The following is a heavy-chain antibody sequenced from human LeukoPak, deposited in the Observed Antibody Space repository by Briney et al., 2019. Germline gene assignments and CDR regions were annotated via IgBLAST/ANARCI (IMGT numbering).Heavy chain of an antibody. J-gene: IGHJ4*02. CDR1: GFHQSSNL. Sequence: GGSLRLPCAASGFHQSSNLMRCLPHAPGEAREWVSVIYAGGDTYYADSVKGRFTIARDNFKNTVYLQMNSLRAEDTGMYHYASSGSGWLDYWGQGTLVTVS. D-gene: IGHD6-19*01. V-gene: IGHV3-53*01. CDR3: ASSGSGWLDY. CDR2: IYAGGDT.